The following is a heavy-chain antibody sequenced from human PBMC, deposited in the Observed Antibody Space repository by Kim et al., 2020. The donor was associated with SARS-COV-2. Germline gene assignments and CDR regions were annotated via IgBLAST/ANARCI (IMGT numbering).Heavy chain of an antibody. D-gene: IGHD2-15*01. V-gene: IGHV4-34*01. CDR1: GGSFSGYY. CDR2: INDSGSS. Sequence: SETLSLTCAVYGGSFSGYYWSWIRQPPEKGLEWIGEINDSGSSNYNPSLKSRVTISVDTSKNQFSLKLSSVTAADTAVYYCARGAAWIVVLVAAHLNWFDPWGQGTLVTVSS. CDR3: ARGAAWIVVLVAAHLNWFDP. J-gene: IGHJ5*02.